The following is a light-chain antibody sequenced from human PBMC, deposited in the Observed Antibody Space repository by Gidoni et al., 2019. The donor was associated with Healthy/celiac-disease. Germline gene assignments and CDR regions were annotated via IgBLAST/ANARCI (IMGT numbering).Light chain of an antibody. CDR1: QSGSSSY. J-gene: IGKJ1*01. Sequence: EIVLTQSPGTLSLSPGERATLSCRASQSGSSSYLAWYQQKPGQAPRLLIYGASSRATGIPDRFSGSGSGTDFTLTISRLEPEDFAVYYCQQYGSARWTFGQGTKVEIK. V-gene: IGKV3-20*01. CDR2: GAS. CDR3: QQYGSARWT.